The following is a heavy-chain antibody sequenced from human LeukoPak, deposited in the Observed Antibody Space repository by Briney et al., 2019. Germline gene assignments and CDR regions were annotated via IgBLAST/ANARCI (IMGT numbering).Heavy chain of an antibody. CDR3: AKDIVVVVYGMRSPDY. CDR1: GFTFNIYA. V-gene: IGHV3-23*01. D-gene: IGHD2-8*02. Sequence: PGGSLRLSCAASGFTFNIYAMTWVRQAPGKGLEWVSTISGNGGSTYYEDSVKGRFTISRDNSKNMLYLQMNSLGAEDTAVYYCAKDIVVVVYGMRSPDYWGQGTLVTVSS. J-gene: IGHJ4*02. CDR2: ISGNGGST.